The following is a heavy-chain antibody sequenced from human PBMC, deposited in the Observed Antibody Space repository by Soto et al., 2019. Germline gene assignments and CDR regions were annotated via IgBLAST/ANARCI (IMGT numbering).Heavy chain of an antibody. J-gene: IGHJ4*02. CDR2: IYYSGST. CDR3: ARHDWAKPFDY. D-gene: IGHD3-9*01. CDR1: DGSISSSSYY. Sequence: LQLQESGPGLVKPSETLSLTCTVSDGSISSSSYYWGWISKPPGKGLEWIGSIYYSGSTYYNPSLKSRVTISVDTSKNQFSLKLSSVTAADTAVYYCARHDWAKPFDYWGQGTLVTVSS. V-gene: IGHV4-39*01.